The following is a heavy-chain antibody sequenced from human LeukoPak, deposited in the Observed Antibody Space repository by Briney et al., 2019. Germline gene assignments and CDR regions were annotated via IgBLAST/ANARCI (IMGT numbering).Heavy chain of an antibody. D-gene: IGHD1-26*01. V-gene: IGHV4-59*11. CDR2: IYDTGAT. CDR1: GSMSNHF. J-gene: IGHJ3*02. Sequence: SETLSLTCTVFGSMSNHFWSWIRQPPGKGLEWIGYIYDTGATDYNPSLKSRVTMSVDTSANQFSLKLSSVTAADTAVYYCARDREVGHAFDIWGQGTMVTVSS. CDR3: ARDREVGHAFDI.